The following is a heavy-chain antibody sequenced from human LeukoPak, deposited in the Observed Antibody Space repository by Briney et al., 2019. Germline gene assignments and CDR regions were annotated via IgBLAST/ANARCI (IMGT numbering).Heavy chain of an antibody. Sequence: SETLSLTCTVSGGSISSYYWSWIRQPPGKVLEWIGYIYYSGSTNYNPSLKSRVTISVDTSKNQFSLKLSSVTAADTAVYYCAALAAAGPYFDYWGQGTLVTVSS. CDR1: GGSISSYY. CDR2: IYYSGST. D-gene: IGHD6-13*01. CDR3: AALAAAGPYFDY. V-gene: IGHV4-59*01. J-gene: IGHJ4*02.